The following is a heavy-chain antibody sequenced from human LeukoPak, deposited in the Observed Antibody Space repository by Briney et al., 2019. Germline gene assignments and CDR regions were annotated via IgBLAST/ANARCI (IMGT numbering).Heavy chain of an antibody. CDR2: IYYSGST. V-gene: IGHV4-59*01. CDR3: AGYIVATKGWFDP. CDR1: GGSISSYY. D-gene: IGHD5-12*01. J-gene: IGHJ5*02. Sequence: SETLSLTCTVSGGSISSYYWSWIRQPPGKGLEWIGYIYYSGSTNYNPSLKSRVTISVDTSKNQFSLKLSSVTAADTAVYCCAGYIVATKGWFDPWGQGTLVTVSS.